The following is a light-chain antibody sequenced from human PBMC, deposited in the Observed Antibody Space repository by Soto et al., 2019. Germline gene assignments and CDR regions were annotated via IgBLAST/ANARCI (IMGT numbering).Light chain of an antibody. Sequence: QSVLTQPPSGSGSPGQSVTLSCTGTSSDVGGYNYVSWYQQHPGKAPKLLIYEVIKRPSGVPDRFSASRSGNTASLTVSGLQAEDEADYYCSSYAGSNTPYVFGTGTKVTVL. CDR3: SSYAGSNTPYV. CDR2: EVI. V-gene: IGLV2-8*01. CDR1: SSDVGGYNY. J-gene: IGLJ1*01.